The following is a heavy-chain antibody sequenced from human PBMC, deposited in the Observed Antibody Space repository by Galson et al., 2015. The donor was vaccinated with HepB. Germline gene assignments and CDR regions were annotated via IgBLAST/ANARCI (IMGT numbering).Heavy chain of an antibody. CDR2: IIPNIGVT. D-gene: IGHD3-22*01. CDR1: GGTFSSYI. V-gene: IGHV1-69*02. J-gene: IGHJ4*02. Sequence: SVKVSCKASGGTFSSYILSWLRQAPGQGLEWMGRIIPNIGVTKYAPRFQGRVTITADRSTGTAYMELSSLTFEDAAVYYCVYLHDGSGDFNYFHRWGQGTLVSVSS. CDR3: VYLHDGSGDFNYFHR.